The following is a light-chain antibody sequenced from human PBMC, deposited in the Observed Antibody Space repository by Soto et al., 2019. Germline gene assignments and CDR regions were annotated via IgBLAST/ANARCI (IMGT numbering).Light chain of an antibody. Sequence: EIVLTQSPGSLSLSPGERATLSCRASQSVSSTFFAWYQQKPGQAPRLLIYGASNRATGIPARFSGGGSGTDFTLTISRLEPEDFAVYYCQQYDSSLTFGQGTKVEIK. CDR2: GAS. CDR3: QQYDSSLT. CDR1: QSVSSTF. V-gene: IGKV3-20*01. J-gene: IGKJ1*01.